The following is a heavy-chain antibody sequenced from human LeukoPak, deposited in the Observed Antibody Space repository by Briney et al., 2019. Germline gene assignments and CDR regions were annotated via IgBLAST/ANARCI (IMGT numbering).Heavy chain of an antibody. CDR3: ARVEVREGYGSGNSYYYYGMDV. V-gene: IGHV3-30*04. CDR2: ISYDGSNK. J-gene: IGHJ6*04. Sequence: LPGRSLRLSCAASGFTFSSYAMHWVRQAPGKGLEWVAVISYDGSNKYYADSVKGRFTISRGNSKNTLYLQMNSLRAEDTAVYYCARVEVREGYGSGNSYYYYGMDVWGKGTTVTVSS. D-gene: IGHD3-10*01. CDR1: GFTFSSYA.